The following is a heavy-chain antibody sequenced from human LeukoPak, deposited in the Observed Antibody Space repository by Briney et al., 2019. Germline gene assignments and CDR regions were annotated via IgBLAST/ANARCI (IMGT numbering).Heavy chain of an antibody. CDR1: GYTFTGYY. D-gene: IGHD1-26*01. CDR2: INPNSGGT. CDR3: ARYLTWELLPDY. V-gene: IGHV1-2*02. Sequence: ASVKVSCKASGYTFTGYYMHWVRQAPGQGLEWMGWINPNSGGTNYAQKFQGRVTITADESTSTAYMELSSLRSEDTAVYYCARYLTWELLPDYWGQGTLVTVSS. J-gene: IGHJ4*02.